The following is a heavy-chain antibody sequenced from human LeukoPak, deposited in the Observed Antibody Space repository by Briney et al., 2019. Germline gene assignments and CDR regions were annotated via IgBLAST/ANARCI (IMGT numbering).Heavy chain of an antibody. V-gene: IGHV3-23*01. J-gene: IGHJ4*02. Sequence: PGGSLRLSCAASGFTFSSYAMSWVRQAPGKGLEWVSAISGSGGSTYYADSVKGRFTISRDNAENSLYLQMHSLRAEDTAVYYCARLSSRDPLHYWGQGTLVTVSS. D-gene: IGHD2-21*02. CDR1: GFTFSSYA. CDR2: ISGSGGST. CDR3: ARLSSRDPLHY.